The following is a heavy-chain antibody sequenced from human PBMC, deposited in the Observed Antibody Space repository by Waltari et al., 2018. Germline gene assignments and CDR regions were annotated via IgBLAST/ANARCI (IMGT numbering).Heavy chain of an antibody. J-gene: IGHJ6*04. Sequence: QVQLVQSGAEVKKPGASVKVSCKASGYTFTSSDIHWVRQATGQRLEWMGWMNPNSGSTGYVQKFQGRVTMTRNTSISTAYMELSSLRSDDTAVYYCARGSDILTGYYSGDVWGKGTTVTVSS. CDR3: ARGSDILTGYYSGDV. D-gene: IGHD3-9*01. CDR2: MNPNSGST. CDR1: GYTFTSSD. V-gene: IGHV1-8*01.